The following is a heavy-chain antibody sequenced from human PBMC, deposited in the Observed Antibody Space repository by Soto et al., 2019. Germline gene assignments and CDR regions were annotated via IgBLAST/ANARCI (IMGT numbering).Heavy chain of an antibody. CDR1: GFTFSSYG. D-gene: IGHD3-16*01. CDR3: AKWNGGFDY. J-gene: IGHJ4*02. Sequence: PGGSLRLSCAASGFTFSSYGMHWVRQAPGKGLEWVAVISYDGSYKYYADSVKGRFTISRDNSKNTLYLQMNSLRAEDTAVYYCAKWNGGFDYWGQGPLVTVSS. V-gene: IGHV3-30*18. CDR2: ISYDGSYK.